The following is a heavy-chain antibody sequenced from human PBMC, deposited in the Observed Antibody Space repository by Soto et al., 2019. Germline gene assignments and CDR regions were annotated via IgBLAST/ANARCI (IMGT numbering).Heavy chain of an antibody. J-gene: IGHJ6*03. D-gene: IGHD5-12*01. Sequence: ESGGGVVQPGRSLRLSCAASGFTFSSYGMHWVRQAPGKGLEWVAVIWYDGSNKYYADSVKGRFTISRDNSKNTLYLQMNSLRAEDTAVYYCARGGNIVATTTYYYYYYMDVWGKGTTVTVSS. CDR1: GFTFSSYG. CDR3: ARGGNIVATTTYYYYYYMDV. V-gene: IGHV3-33*01. CDR2: IWYDGSNK.